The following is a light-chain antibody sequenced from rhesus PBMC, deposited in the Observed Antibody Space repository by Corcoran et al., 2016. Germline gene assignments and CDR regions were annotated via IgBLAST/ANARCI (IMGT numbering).Light chain of an antibody. CDR2: DVS. CDR3: CSYRCGSTFYI. V-gene: IGLV2S9*01. CDR1: SSDFGGYND. Sequence: QSALPQPPSVSTSLGQSVTISCTGPSSDFGGYNDVSWYQQHPGTAPRLLIYDVSKRPSGVSDRFSGSKSGNTASLTISGLQAEDEADYYCCSYRCGSTFYIFGAGTRLTVL. J-gene: IGLJ1*01.